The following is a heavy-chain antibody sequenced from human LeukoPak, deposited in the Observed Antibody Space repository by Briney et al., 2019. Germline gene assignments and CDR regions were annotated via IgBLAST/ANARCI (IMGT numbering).Heavy chain of an antibody. CDR2: INPNSGGT. CDR3: ARQLRYFDWLSAAYGMDV. Sequence: ASVKVSCKASGFTFTGYHIHWVRQAPGQGLEWMGWINPNSGGTDYAQSFQGRVAMTRDTSISTAYMELSGLRSDDTAVYYCARQLRYFDWLSAAYGMDVWGQGTTVTVSS. V-gene: IGHV1-2*02. CDR1: GFTFTGYH. D-gene: IGHD3-9*01. J-gene: IGHJ6*02.